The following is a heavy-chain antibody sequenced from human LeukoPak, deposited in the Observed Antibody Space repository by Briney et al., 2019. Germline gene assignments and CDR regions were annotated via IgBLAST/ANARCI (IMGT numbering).Heavy chain of an antibody. CDR2: IYYSGGT. J-gene: IGHJ2*01. CDR3: ARERGYCSGGSCYHLWYFDL. V-gene: IGHV4-31*03. D-gene: IGHD2-15*01. Sequence: SQTLSLTCTVSGGSISSGGYYWSWIRQHPGKGLEWIGYIYYSGGTYYNPSLKSRVTISVDTSKNQFSLKLSSVTAADTAVYYCARERGYCSGGSCYHLWYFDLWGRGTLVTVSS. CDR1: GGSISSGGYY.